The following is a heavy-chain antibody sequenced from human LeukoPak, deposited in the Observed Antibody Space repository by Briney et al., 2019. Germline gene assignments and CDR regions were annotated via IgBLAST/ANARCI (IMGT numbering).Heavy chain of an antibody. CDR3: ARERRYHYYSMDV. Sequence: GASVKVSCKASGYTFTGYYMHWVRQAPGQGLGWMGWINPNSGGTNYAQKFQGWVTMTRDTSISTAYMELSRLRSDDTAVYYCARERRYHYYSMDVWGQGTTVTVSS. V-gene: IGHV1-2*04. CDR2: INPNSGGT. CDR1: GYTFTGYY. J-gene: IGHJ6*02. D-gene: IGHD1-14*01.